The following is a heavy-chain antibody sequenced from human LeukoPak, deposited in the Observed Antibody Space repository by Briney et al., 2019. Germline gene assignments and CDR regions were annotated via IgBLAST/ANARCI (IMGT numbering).Heavy chain of an antibody. CDR1: GFTFSSYG. CDR2: ILNDGSQE. J-gene: IGHJ3*02. CDR3: ARDDALGNNALDI. D-gene: IGHD7-27*01. Sequence: GGSLRLSCAASGFTFSSYGMHWVRQAPGKGLEWVAVILNDGSQEKYADSVKGRFTISRDNSKNTLFLQMNSLKAEDTAVYYCARDDALGNNALDIWGQGTMVTVSS. V-gene: IGHV3-33*01.